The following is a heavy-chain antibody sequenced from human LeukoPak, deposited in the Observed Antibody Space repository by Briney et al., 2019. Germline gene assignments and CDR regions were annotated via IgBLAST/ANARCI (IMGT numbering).Heavy chain of an antibody. CDR1: GYRFTDYW. J-gene: IGHJ3*02. Sequence: GESLKISCKGSGYRFTDYWIGWVRQMPGKGLEWMGIIYPGDSDTRYSPSFQGQVTISADKSISTAYLQWSSLKASDTAMYYCARQEGSTSPLDAFDIWGQGTMVTVSS. CDR2: IYPGDSDT. D-gene: IGHD2-2*01. CDR3: ARQEGSTSPLDAFDI. V-gene: IGHV5-51*01.